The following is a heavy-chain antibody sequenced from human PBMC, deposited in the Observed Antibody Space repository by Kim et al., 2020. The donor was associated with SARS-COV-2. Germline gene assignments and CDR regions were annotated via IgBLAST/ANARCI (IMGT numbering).Heavy chain of an antibody. CDR2: INAGNGNT. CDR3: ARGPPSSLEWELLGFDY. Sequence: ASVKVSCKASGYTFTSYAMHWVRQAPGQRLEWMGWINAGNGNTKYSQKFQGRVTITRDTSASTAYMELSSLRSEDTAVYYCARGPPSSLEWELLGFDYWGQGTLVTVSS. D-gene: IGHD1-26*01. J-gene: IGHJ4*02. V-gene: IGHV1-3*01. CDR1: GYTFTSYA.